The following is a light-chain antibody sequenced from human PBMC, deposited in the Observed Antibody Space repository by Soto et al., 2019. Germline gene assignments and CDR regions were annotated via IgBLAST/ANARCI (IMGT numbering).Light chain of an antibody. CDR1: QSVRNN. V-gene: IGKV3-15*01. J-gene: IGKJ1*01. CDR2: GVS. Sequence: ELVLTLSADTLSVSPRERATLLFRASQSVRNNLAWYQQKPGQAPRLLIYGVSTRATGVPARFSGSGSGTDFTLTISSLQPEDFAVYYCHQYDILWTFGQGSKVAIK. CDR3: HQYDILWT.